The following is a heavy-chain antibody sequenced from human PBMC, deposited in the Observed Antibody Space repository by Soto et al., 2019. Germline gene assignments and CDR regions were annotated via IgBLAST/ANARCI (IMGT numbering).Heavy chain of an antibody. J-gene: IGHJ4*02. CDR3: VRTSLVVAVATRGDF. CDR1: GFTFSNYW. CDR2: NSDGSRI. Sequence: EVQLVESGGGLVQPGESLRLSCAASGFTFSNYWMHWVRQAPGKGLVWVSRNSDGSRITYADFVKGRFTISRDNAKNTVYLHMNSLTAEDTAVYYCVRTSLVVAVATRGDFWGQGTLVTVSS. D-gene: IGHD2-15*01. V-gene: IGHV3-74*01.